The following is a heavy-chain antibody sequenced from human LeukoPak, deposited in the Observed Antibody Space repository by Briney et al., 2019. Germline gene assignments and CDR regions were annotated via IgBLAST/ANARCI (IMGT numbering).Heavy chain of an antibody. J-gene: IGHJ5*02. CDR2: VSDSGAST. D-gene: IGHD5-12*01. Sequence: GGSLRLSCAASGFTFSTYAMSWVRQAPGKGLEWVSTVSDSGASTYYADSVKGRFTISRDNAKNSLYLQMNSLRAEDTAVYYCAREGYSGYDYFFGRWFDPWGQGTLVTVSS. CDR1: GFTFSTYA. V-gene: IGHV3-23*01. CDR3: AREGYSGYDYFFGRWFDP.